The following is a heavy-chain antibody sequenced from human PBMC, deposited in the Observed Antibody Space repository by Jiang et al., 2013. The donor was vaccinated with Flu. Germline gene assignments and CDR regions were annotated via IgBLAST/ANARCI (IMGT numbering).Heavy chain of an antibody. Sequence: GSGLVKPSGTLSLTCGVSGDSVSSDHWWTWVRQPPRKGLEWIGEIHHRGISNYNPPLKSRVAISLDKSGNQFSLKLTSVTAADTAIYYCARDNRPIDYWGQGILVTVSS. CDR3: ARDNRPIDY. V-gene: IGHV4-4*02. CDR2: IHHRGIS. J-gene: IGHJ4*02. CDR1: GDSVSSDHW.